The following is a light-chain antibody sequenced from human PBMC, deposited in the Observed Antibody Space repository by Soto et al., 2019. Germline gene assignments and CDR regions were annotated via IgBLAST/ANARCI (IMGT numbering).Light chain of an antibody. CDR1: SSDIGVYNY. J-gene: IGLJ2*01. Sequence: ALTQPASVSGSPGQSITLSCTGTSSDIGVYNYVSWYQQHPGKAPKLMISEVYNRPSGVSNRFSGSKSGNTASLTISGLQAEDEAEYYCTSYTSTSSHVVFGGGTQLTVL. V-gene: IGLV2-14*01. CDR2: EVY. CDR3: TSYTSTSSHVV.